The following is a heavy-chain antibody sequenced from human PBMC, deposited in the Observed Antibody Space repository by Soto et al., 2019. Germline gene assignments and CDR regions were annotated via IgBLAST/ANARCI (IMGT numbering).Heavy chain of an antibody. CDR2: INSDGSTT. Sequence: VHLVESGGGLVQPGGSLRLSCAGSGFTFSTYWMHWVRQVPGKGLVWVSRINSDGSTTSYADSVKGRFTISRDNAKDTLYLQMNSLRGEDTAVYYCARVGQGRYYFDYWGQGTLVTVSS. J-gene: IGHJ4*02. CDR3: ARVGQGRYYFDY. CDR1: GFTFSTYW. V-gene: IGHV3-74*01.